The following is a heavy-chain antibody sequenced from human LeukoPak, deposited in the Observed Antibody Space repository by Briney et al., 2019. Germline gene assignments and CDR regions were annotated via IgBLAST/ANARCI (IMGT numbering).Heavy chain of an antibody. CDR3: ARDGPLRYYDILTGENYYYYGMDV. D-gene: IGHD3-9*01. Sequence: GGSLRLSCAASGFTFSSYSMNWVRQAPGKGLEWVSGISWNSGSIGYADSVKGRFTISRDNAKNTLYLQMNSLRAEDTAVYYCARDGPLRYYDILTGENYYYYGMDVWGQGTTVTVSS. V-gene: IGHV3-21*04. CDR1: GFTFSSYS. CDR2: ISWNSGSI. J-gene: IGHJ6*02.